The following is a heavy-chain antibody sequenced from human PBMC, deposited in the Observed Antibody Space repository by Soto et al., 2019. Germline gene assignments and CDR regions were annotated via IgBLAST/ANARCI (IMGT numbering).Heavy chain of an antibody. V-gene: IGHV4-4*07. CDR2: IYSTGSN. J-gene: IGHJ6*02. CDR1: GGSISSYY. CDR3: ARTLMCSSTTCYYALDV. D-gene: IGHD2-2*01. Sequence: QVQLQESGPGLVKPSETLSLTCTVSGGSISSYYWSWIRQPAGKGLEWIGRIYSTGSNKYNPSLKSRVTMSVDTSKSQFSLKLTSVTAADTAVYYCARTLMCSSTTCYYALDVWGQGTAVTVSS.